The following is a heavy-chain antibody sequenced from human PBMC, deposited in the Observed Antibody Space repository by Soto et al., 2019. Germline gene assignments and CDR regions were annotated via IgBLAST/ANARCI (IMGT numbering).Heavy chain of an antibody. D-gene: IGHD3-10*01. CDR1: GYSFTSYW. Sequence: GESLKISCKGSGYSFTSYWIGWVRQMPGKGLEWMGIIYPGDSDTRYSPSFQGQVTISADKSISTAYLQWSSLKASDTAMYYCAISADYYGSGSHYYYYGMDVWGQGTTVTVSS. CDR3: AISADYYGSGSHYYYYGMDV. CDR2: IYPGDSDT. J-gene: IGHJ6*02. V-gene: IGHV5-51*01.